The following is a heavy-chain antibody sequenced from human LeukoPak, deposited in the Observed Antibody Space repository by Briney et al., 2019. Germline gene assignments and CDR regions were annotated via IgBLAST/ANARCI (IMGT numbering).Heavy chain of an antibody. CDR1: GGSISSGGYY. J-gene: IGHJ4*02. V-gene: IGHV4-31*03. CDR3: ARFSIAAAGPTYYFDY. Sequence: SENLSLTCTVSGGSISSGGYYWSWIRQHPGKGLEWIGYIYYSGSTYYNPSLKSRVTISVDTSKNQFSLKLSSVTAADTAVYYCARFSIAAAGPTYYFDYWGQGTLVTVSS. CDR2: IYYSGST. D-gene: IGHD6-13*01.